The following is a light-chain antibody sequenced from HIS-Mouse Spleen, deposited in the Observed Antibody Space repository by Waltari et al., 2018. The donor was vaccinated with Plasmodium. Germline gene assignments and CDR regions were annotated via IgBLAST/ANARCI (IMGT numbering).Light chain of an antibody. Sequence: QSALTQPASVSGSPGPSITISCTATSSDVGSYNLFSWFQQPPGKAPKPMSYEGSKRPSGVSNRFAGSKSGNTASLTVSGLQAEDEADYYCSSYAGSNNLLFGGGTKLTVL. CDR2: EGS. V-gene: IGLV2-23*01. CDR1: SSDVGSYNL. CDR3: SSYAGSNNLL. J-gene: IGLJ2*01.